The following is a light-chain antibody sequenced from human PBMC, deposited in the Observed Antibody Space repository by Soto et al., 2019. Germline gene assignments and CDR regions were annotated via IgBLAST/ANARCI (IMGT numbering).Light chain of an antibody. V-gene: IGKV3-15*01. J-gene: IGKJ5*01. CDR1: QSVRSS. CDR2: DAS. Sequence: EIVLTQSPATLSLSPGERATLSCRASQSVRSSLAWYQQKPGQAPRLLIYDASTRATGVPARFSGSGSGTDFTLTISSLQSEDFAVYYCQQYNNWPPITFGQGTRLEIK. CDR3: QQYNNWPPIT.